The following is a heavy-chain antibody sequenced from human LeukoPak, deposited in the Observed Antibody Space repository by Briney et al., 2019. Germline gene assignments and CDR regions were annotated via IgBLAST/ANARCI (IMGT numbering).Heavy chain of an antibody. Sequence: PGGSLRLSCAASEFTFSSYWMSWVRQAPGKGLEWVANIKQDGSEKYYVDSVKGRFTISRDNAKNSLYLQMNSLRAEDTAVYYCARALWGAMVTSDYWGQGTLVTVSS. CDR3: ARALWGAMVTSDY. D-gene: IGHD5-18*01. CDR1: EFTFSSYW. J-gene: IGHJ4*02. V-gene: IGHV3-7*01. CDR2: IKQDGSEK.